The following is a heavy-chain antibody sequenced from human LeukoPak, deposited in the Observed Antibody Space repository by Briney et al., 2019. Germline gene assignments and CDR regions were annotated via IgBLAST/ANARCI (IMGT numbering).Heavy chain of an antibody. V-gene: IGHV3-21*01. D-gene: IGHD1-20*01. Sequence: PGGSLRLSCAASGFTFSSYSMNWVRQAPGKGLEWVSSISSSSSYIYYADSVKGRFTISRGNAKNSLYLQMNSLRAEDTAVYYCARDKGEYNWNDVYAFDIWGQGTMVTVSS. J-gene: IGHJ3*02. CDR2: ISSSSSYI. CDR1: GFTFSSYS. CDR3: ARDKGEYNWNDVYAFDI.